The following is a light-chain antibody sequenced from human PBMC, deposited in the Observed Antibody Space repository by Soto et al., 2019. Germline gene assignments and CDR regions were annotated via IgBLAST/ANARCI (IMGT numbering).Light chain of an antibody. CDR3: QQRKYWPPLT. Sequence: EVVLTQSPDTLSSSPGERATLSCRTSHSVDIYLAWYQQKPCQAPRLLIYDSYNRVTGIPTRFSGSGSGTDFTRTISSLEPEDSAVYYCQQRKYWPPLTFGGGTKVEIK. J-gene: IGKJ4*01. CDR2: DSY. V-gene: IGKV3-11*01. CDR1: HSVDIY.